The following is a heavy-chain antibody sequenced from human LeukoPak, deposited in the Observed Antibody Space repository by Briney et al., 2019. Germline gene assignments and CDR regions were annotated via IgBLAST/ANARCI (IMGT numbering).Heavy chain of an antibody. J-gene: IGHJ4*02. CDR2: IYNSGST. D-gene: IGHD2-21*01. Sequence: SETLSLTCSVSGGSISNDNYYWGWIRQPPGKGLEWIGSIYNSGSTYYNPSLKSRVTVSVDRPKNHFYLRLNSVTAADTAVYYCARHVASYDFDFWGQGILVTVS. CDR1: GGSISNDNYY. CDR3: ARHVASYDFDF. V-gene: IGHV4-39*01.